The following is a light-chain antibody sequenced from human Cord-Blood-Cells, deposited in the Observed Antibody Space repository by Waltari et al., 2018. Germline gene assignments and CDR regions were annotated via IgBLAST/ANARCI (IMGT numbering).Light chain of an antibody. J-gene: IGLJ2*01. Sequence: SYVLTQPPSVSVAPGKTARITSGGNNIGSKSVHWYQQKPGQAPVLVIYYDSDRPSGIPERFSGSNSGNTATLTISRVEAGDEADYYCQVWDSSSDHVVFGGGTKLTVL. CDR3: QVWDSSSDHVV. CDR2: YDS. V-gene: IGLV3-21*04. CDR1: NIGSKS.